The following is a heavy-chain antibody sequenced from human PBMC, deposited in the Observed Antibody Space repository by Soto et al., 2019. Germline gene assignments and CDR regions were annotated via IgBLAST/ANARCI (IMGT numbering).Heavy chain of an antibody. CDR1: GYSFTSLD. V-gene: IGHV1-8*01. CDR3: APGVSAGVDY. CDR2: MQPSTGRT. J-gene: IGHJ4*02. D-gene: IGHD1-26*01. Sequence: QVQLVQSGAEVREPGASVKVSCKASGYSFTSLDINWVRQTAGQGLDWMGWMQPSTGRTGYAQKFQGRVTMTRDTSINTAYMELPPLTSDDTAFYYCAPGVSAGVDYWGQGTLVTVSS.